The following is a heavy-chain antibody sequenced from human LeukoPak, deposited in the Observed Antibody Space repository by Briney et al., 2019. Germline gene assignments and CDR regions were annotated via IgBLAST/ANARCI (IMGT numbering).Heavy chain of an antibody. CDR1: GASINSYY. D-gene: IGHD1-26*01. CDR3: ARHVIYSGGYSYWFDP. J-gene: IGHJ5*02. V-gene: IGHV4-59*08. CDR2: IYSSGDI. Sequence: SETLSLTCTVSGASINSYYWSLIRQPPGKGLEWIAFIYSSGDINYNPSLRSRASISLDTSKNLCSLRLTSVTAADTAVYFCARHVIYSGGYSYWFDPWGLGTLVTVSS.